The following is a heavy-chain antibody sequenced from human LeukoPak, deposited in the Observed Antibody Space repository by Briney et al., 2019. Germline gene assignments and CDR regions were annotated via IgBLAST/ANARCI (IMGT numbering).Heavy chain of an antibody. V-gene: IGHV4-4*07. J-gene: IGHJ6*03. Sequence: SETLSLTCTVSGGSISSYYWSWIRQPAGKGLEWIGRIYTSGSTNYNPSLKSRVTISVDTSKNQFSLKLSSVTAADTAVYYCARSVGYDFWSGIRNYYYYMDVWGKGTTVTVSS. D-gene: IGHD3-3*01. CDR3: ARSVGYDFWSGIRNYYYYMDV. CDR1: GGSISSYY. CDR2: IYTSGST.